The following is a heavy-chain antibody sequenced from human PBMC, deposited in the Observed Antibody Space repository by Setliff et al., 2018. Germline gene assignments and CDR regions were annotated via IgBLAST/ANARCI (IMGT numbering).Heavy chain of an antibody. D-gene: IGHD2-21*02. CDR2: IGHTGSI. J-gene: IGHJ4*02. CDR1: GYSISSGYI. CDR3: ARDLGHGGDSDY. V-gene: IGHV4-38-2*02. Sequence: PSETLSLTCTVSGYSISSGYIWGGIRQPPGKGLEWVGNIGHTGSINYNPSLKSRLTISRDTSKNQFSLKLNSVTATDTAVYYCARDLGHGGDSDYWGQGILVTVS.